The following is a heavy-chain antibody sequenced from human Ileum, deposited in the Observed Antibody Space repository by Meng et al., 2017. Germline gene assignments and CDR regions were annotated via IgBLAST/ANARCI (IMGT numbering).Heavy chain of an antibody. CDR2: IKQDGSEK. Sequence: GGSLRPSCAASGFTFSSYRMNWVRQAPGKGLEWVANIKQDGSEKFYVDSVKGRFTISRDNTKNSLYLQMNSLRAEDTAVYYCCSWPPDFWGQGTLVTVSS. J-gene: IGHJ4*02. CDR3: CSWPPDF. V-gene: IGHV3-7*01. CDR1: GFTFSSYR. D-gene: IGHD6-13*01.